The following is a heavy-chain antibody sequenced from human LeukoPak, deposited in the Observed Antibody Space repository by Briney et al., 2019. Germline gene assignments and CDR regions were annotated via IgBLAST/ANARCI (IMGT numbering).Heavy chain of an antibody. V-gene: IGHV3-23*01. J-gene: IGHJ4*02. CDR2: ISGSGDTT. Sequence: QSGGSLRLSCTASGFTFGDYAMTWVRQAPGKGLEWVSGISGSGDTTYYADSGKGRFTISRDNSKNTLYLQMTNPRADDTAVYYCANAGSDTMRGYWGQGTPVTVSS. CDR3: ANAGSDTMRGY. CDR1: GFTFGDYA. D-gene: IGHD3-22*01.